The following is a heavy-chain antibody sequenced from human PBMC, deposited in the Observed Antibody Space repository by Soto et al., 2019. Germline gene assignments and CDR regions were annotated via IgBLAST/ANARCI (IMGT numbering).Heavy chain of an antibody. CDR2: INPNSGGT. CDR1: GYTFTGYC. D-gene: IGHD3-22*01. Sequence: QVQLVQSGAEVKKPGASVKVSCKASGYTFTGYCMHWVRQAPGQGLEWMGWINPNSGGTNYAQSFQGWGTMARDTSISTAYMELSRLRSDDTAVYYCARIGNTYYYDSSGYRGDAFDIWGQGTMVTVSS. CDR3: ARIGNTYYYDSSGYRGDAFDI. V-gene: IGHV1-2*04. J-gene: IGHJ3*02.